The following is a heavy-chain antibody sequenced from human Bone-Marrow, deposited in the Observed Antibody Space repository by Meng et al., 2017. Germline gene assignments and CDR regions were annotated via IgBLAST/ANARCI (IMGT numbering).Heavy chain of an antibody. D-gene: IGHD2-15*01. V-gene: IGHV3-30*01. J-gene: IGHJ4*02. CDR2: ISYDGSNK. CDR1: GFTFSSYA. CDR3: ARDRGGIDY. Sequence: QVRLVGSGGGVVQPGRSLRLSCAASGFTFSSYAMHWVRQAPGKGLEWVAVISYDGSNKYYADSVKGRFTISRDNSKNTLYLQMNGLRAEDTAGYYCARDRGGIDYWGQGTLVTVSS.